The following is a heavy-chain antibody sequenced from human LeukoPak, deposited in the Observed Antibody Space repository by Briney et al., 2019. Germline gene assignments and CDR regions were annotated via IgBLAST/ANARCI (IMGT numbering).Heavy chain of an antibody. D-gene: IGHD6-6*01. J-gene: IGHJ6*03. Sequence: APVNVSCKASGYTFTSYDINWVRQATGQGLEWMGWMNPNSGNTGYAQEFQGRVTITRNTSISTAYMELSSLRSEDTAVYYCARSTGSSLYYYYYYYMDVWGKGTTVTVSS. CDR3: ARSTGSSLYYYYYYYMDV. CDR2: MNPNSGNT. V-gene: IGHV1-8*01. CDR1: GYTFTSYD.